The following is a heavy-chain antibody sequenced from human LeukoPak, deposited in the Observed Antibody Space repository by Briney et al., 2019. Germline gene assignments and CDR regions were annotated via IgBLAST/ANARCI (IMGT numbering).Heavy chain of an antibody. V-gene: IGHV4-39*01. Sequence: SETLSLTCTVSGGSISSSSYYWGWIRQPPGKGLEWIGSIYYSESTYYNPSLKSRVTISVDTSKNRFSLKLSSVTAADTAVYYCARLEGRRGWSVEYSGSYWDWGQGTLVTVSS. CDR3: ARLEGRRGWSVEYSGSYWD. D-gene: IGHD1-26*01. CDR1: GGSISSSSYY. CDR2: IYYSEST. J-gene: IGHJ4*02.